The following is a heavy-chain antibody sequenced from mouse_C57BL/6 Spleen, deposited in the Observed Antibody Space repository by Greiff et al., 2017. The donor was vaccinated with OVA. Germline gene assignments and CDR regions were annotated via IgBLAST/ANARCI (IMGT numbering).Heavy chain of an antibody. D-gene: IGHD2-2*01. Sequence: VQLQESGAELVRPGASVTLSCKASGYTFTDYEMHWVKQTPVHGLEWIGAIDPETGGTAYNQKFKGKAILTADKSSSTAYMALRSLTSEDSAVYYCTRGGGYYYAMDYWGQGTSVTVSS. CDR2: IDPETGGT. V-gene: IGHV1-15*01. J-gene: IGHJ4*01. CDR1: GYTFTDYE. CDR3: TRGGGYYYAMDY.